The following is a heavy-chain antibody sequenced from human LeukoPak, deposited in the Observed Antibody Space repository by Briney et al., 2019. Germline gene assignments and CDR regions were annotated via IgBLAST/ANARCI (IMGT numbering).Heavy chain of an antibody. V-gene: IGHV4-59*01. Sequence: PSETLSLTCTVSGGSISSYYWSWIRQPPGKGLEWVGYIYYSGSTSYNPSLKSRVTISVDTSENQFSLKLSSVTAADTAVYYCARDGDYGRFDYWGQGTLVTVSS. CDR3: ARDGDYGRFDY. D-gene: IGHD4-17*01. CDR1: GGSISSYY. J-gene: IGHJ4*02. CDR2: IYYSGST.